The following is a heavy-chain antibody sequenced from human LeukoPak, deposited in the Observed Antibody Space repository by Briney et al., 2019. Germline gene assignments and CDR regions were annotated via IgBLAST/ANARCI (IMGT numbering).Heavy chain of an antibody. CDR1: GFAFSKDA. CDR2: VNDKGANT. CDR3: TKGDGGYYPIDN. Sequence: GGSLRLSCAATGFAFSKDAMSWVRQAPEKGLEWVSTVNDKGANTHYADSVKGRFTISRENSRNTLLLEMNSLRVDDTALYYCTKGDGGYYPIDNWGQGTLVIVSS. V-gene: IGHV3-23*01. J-gene: IGHJ4*02. D-gene: IGHD1-26*01.